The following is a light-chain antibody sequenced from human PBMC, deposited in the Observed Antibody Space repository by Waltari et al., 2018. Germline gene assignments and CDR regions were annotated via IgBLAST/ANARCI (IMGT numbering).Light chain of an antibody. CDR1: FSNLGSNS. CDR2: NTN. Sequence: QSVLTQPPSVSGTPGPRVTIPCSGSFSNLGSNSVNRYQQLPGTSPRLLIYNTNQGPSGVPHRFSASKSGTSASLAITGLQSEDEAYYYCAAWDDSLGAVFGGGTKLTVL. J-gene: IGLJ3*02. CDR3: AAWDDSLGAV. V-gene: IGLV1-44*01.